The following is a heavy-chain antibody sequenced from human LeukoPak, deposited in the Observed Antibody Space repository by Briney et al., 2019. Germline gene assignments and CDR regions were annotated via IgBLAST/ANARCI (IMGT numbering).Heavy chain of an antibody. CDR2: INPNSGGT. J-gene: IGHJ4*02. Sequence: ASVKVSCKASGYTFTGYYTHWVRQAPGQGLEWMGWINPNSGGTNYAQKFQGRVTMTRDTSISTAYMELSRLRSDDTAVYYCARVLYYGSGSYLDYWGQGTLVTVSS. CDR3: ARVLYYGSGSYLDY. D-gene: IGHD3-10*01. V-gene: IGHV1-2*02. CDR1: GYTFTGYY.